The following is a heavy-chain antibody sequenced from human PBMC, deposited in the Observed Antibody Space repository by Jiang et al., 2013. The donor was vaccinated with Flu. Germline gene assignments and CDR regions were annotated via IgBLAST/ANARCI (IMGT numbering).Heavy chain of an antibody. Sequence: GLVKPSETLSLTCTVSGGSVSSGSYYWSWIRQPPGRDWSGLGISITWEHQLQPSLKSRVTISVDTSKNQFSLKLSSVTAADTAVYYCARGGSSPYYYYYYMDVWGKGTTVTVSS. CDR2: SITWEH. CDR1: GGSVSSGSYY. J-gene: IGHJ6*03. V-gene: IGHV4-61*01. D-gene: IGHD6-6*01. CDR3: ARGGSSPYYYYYYMDV.